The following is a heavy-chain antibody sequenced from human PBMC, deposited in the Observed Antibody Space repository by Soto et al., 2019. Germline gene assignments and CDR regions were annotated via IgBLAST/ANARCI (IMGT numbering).Heavy chain of an antibody. J-gene: IGHJ3*02. D-gene: IGHD2-8*01. Sequence: GESLKISCAASGFTFSSYGMHWVRQAPGKGLEWVAVISYDGSNKYYADSVKGRFTISRDNSKNTLYLQMNSLRAEDTAVYYCAKDRGPEYCTNGVCDAFDIWGQGTMVTVSS. V-gene: IGHV3-30*18. CDR1: GFTFSSYG. CDR3: AKDRGPEYCTNGVCDAFDI. CDR2: ISYDGSNK.